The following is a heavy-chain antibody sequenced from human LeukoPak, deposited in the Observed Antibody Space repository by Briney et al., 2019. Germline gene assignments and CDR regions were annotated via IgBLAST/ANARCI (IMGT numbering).Heavy chain of an antibody. J-gene: IGHJ4*02. D-gene: IGHD1-26*01. Sequence: GASVKVSCKASGGTFSSYGISWVRQAPGQGLEWMGWISTYNGNTNYARKLQGRVSMTTDKSMSTAYMELRSLRSDDTAVYYCARDSGTVSGSNFDYWGQGTLVTVSS. V-gene: IGHV1-18*01. CDR3: ARDSGTVSGSNFDY. CDR1: GGTFSSYG. CDR2: ISTYNGNT.